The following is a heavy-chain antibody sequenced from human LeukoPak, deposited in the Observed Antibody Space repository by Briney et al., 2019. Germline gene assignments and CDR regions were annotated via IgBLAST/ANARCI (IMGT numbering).Heavy chain of an antibody. V-gene: IGHV3-11*01. CDR3: ARRRNMSSHAFDI. J-gene: IGHJ3*02. CDR2: IKSSDTST. D-gene: IGHD2/OR15-2a*01. Sequence: GGSLRLSCAASGFSFSDSYMSWIRQAPGQGLEWLSYIKSSDTSTFYADSVKGRFTVSRDNAKNSLYLQMNSLRAEDTAVYYCARRRNMSSHAFDIWGQGTVVTVSS. CDR1: GFSFSDSY.